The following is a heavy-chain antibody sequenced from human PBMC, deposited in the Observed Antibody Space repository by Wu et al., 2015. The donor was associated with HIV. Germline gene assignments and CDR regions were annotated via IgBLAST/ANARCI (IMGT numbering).Heavy chain of an antibody. CDR2: ISAYNGNT. J-gene: IGHJ6*03. Sequence: QVQLVQSGAEVKKPGASVKVSCKASGYTFTSYGISWVRQAPGQGLEWMGWISAYNGNTNYAQKLQGRVTMTTDTSTSTAYMELRSLRSDDTAVYYCAREVPYYDFWSGYYEVHYMDVWGKGTTVTVSS. CDR1: GYTFTSYG. D-gene: IGHD3-3*01. V-gene: IGHV1-18*01. CDR3: AREVPYYDFWSGYYEVHYMDV.